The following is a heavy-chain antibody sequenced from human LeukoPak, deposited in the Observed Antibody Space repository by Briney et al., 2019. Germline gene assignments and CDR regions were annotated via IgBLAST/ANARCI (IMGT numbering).Heavy chain of an antibody. V-gene: IGHV1-69*04. D-gene: IGHD2-21*01. CDR1: GGTFSSYA. CDR3: AGAIVVESWFDY. CDR2: IIPILGIA. J-gene: IGHJ4*02. Sequence: SVKVSCKASGGTFSSYAISWVRQAPGQGLEWMGRIIPILGIANYAQKFQGSVTITADKSTSTAYMELSSLRSEDTAVYYCAGAIVVESWFDYWGQGTLVTVSS.